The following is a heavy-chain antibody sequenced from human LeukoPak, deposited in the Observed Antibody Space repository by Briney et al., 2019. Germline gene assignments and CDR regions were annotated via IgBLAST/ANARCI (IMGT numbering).Heavy chain of an antibody. CDR3: AKSYNGYESKPDY. J-gene: IGHJ4*02. CDR1: EFTFSNYW. V-gene: IGHV3-23*01. D-gene: IGHD5-12*01. Sequence: GGSLRLSCAASEFTFSNYWVTWVRQAPGKGLEWVSSISNSGGRTFYTDSVKGRFTISRDNSKITLYLQMNSLRAEDTAVYYCAKSYNGYESKPDYWGQGTLVTVSS. CDR2: ISNSGGRT.